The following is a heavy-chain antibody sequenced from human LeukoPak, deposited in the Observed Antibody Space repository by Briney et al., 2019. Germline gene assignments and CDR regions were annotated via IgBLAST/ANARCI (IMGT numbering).Heavy chain of an antibody. Sequence: SETLSLTCTVSGGSISGYYWSWIRQPPGKGLEWIGYIYYSGSTNYNPSLKSRVTISVDTSKNQFSLRLRSVTAADTAVYDCARGRWRLDYWGQGTLVTVSS. CDR2: IYYSGST. CDR1: GGSISGYY. J-gene: IGHJ4*02. CDR3: ARGRWRLDY. D-gene: IGHD1-1*01. V-gene: IGHV4-59*01.